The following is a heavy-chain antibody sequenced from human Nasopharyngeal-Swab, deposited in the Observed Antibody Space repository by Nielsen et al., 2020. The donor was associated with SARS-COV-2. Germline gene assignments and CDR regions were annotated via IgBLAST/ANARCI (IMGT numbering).Heavy chain of an antibody. V-gene: IGHV3-7*01. CDR1: GFTFSTYW. D-gene: IGHD4-17*01. CDR3: VRGSYGHYDS. J-gene: IGHJ5*01. Sequence: GGSLRLSCAASGFTFSTYWMNWVRQTPGKGLKWVANIKQDGSDKRYVDSVKGRFTISRDNAKNSLYLQMNSLRAEETAIYYCVRGSYGHYDSWGQGALITVSS. CDR2: IKQDGSDK.